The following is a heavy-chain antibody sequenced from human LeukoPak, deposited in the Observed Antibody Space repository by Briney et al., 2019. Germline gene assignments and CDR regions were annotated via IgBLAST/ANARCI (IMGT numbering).Heavy chain of an antibody. J-gene: IGHJ5*02. CDR2: IYYSGST. D-gene: IGHD2-15*01. CDR3: ARGFVVVAASVWFDP. Sequence: PSETLSLTCTVSGGSISSSNYFWGWIRQPPGKGLEWIGSIYYSGSTYYHRSLKSQLTISVDTSKNQFSLKLRSVTAADTAVYYCARGFVVVAASVWFDPWGQGTLVTVSS. V-gene: IGHV4-39*07. CDR1: GGSISSSNYF.